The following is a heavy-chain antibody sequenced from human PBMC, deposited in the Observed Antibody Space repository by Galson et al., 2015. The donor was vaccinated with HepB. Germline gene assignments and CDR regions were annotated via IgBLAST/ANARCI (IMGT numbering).Heavy chain of an antibody. D-gene: IGHD6-19*01. CDR3: ATGYSSGWFYFDY. Sequence: SVKVSCKVSGYTLTELSMHLVRQAPGKGLEWMGGFDPEDGETIYAQKFQGRVTMTEDTSTDTAYMELSSLRSEDTAVYYCATGYSSGWFYFDYWGQGTLVTVSS. CDR2: FDPEDGET. CDR1: GYTLTELS. V-gene: IGHV1-24*01. J-gene: IGHJ4*02.